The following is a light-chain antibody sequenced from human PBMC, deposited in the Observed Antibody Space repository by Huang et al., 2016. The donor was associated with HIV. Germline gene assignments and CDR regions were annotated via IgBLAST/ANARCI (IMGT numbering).Light chain of an antibody. J-gene: IGKJ1*01. CDR2: AAS. V-gene: IGKV1-6*01. CDR1: QAISND. Sequence: AIQMTQSPSSLSASVGDRVTITCRASQAISNDLGWYQQKPGKAPKLLIYAASSVQSGVPSRFSGSGSGTDFTLTISSLQPEDFATYYCLQDYNFPWTFGRGTKVEIK. CDR3: LQDYNFPWT.